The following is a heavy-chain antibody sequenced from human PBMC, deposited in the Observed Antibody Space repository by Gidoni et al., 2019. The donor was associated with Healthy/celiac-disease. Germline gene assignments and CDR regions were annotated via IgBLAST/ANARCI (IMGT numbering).Heavy chain of an antibody. J-gene: IGHJ4*02. D-gene: IGHD6-13*01. CDR2: IYYSGST. CDR1: GGSISSSSSY. V-gene: IGHV4-39*01. CDR3: AWYSSSWLGDY. Sequence: QLQLQESDPGLVKPSETLSLTCTVSGGSISSSSSYWGWFRQPPGKGLEWIGSIYYSGSTYYNPSLKSRVTISVDTSKNQFSLKLSSVTAADTAVYYCAWYSSSWLGDYWGQGTLGTVSS.